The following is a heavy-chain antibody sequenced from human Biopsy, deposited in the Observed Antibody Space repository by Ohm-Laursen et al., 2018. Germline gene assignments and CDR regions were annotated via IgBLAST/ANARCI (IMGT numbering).Heavy chain of an antibody. CDR2: IYDRGSTA. D-gene: IGHD6-19*01. CDR3: ARGMRSSGWPYFDS. CDR1: GDSVSSGSFY. V-gene: IGHV4-61*01. J-gene: IGHJ4*02. Sequence: SETLSLTCPVSGDSVSSGSFYWTWIRQPPGQGLEYIGYIYDRGSTANYNPSLESRVTMSVDMPKNQFSLKLSSVTAADTAIYYCARGMRSSGWPYFDSWGQGTLVTVFS.